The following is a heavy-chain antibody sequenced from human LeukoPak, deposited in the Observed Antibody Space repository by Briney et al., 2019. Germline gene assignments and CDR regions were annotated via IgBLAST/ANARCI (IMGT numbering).Heavy chain of an antibody. D-gene: IGHD3-22*01. V-gene: IGHV1-2*02. CDR1: GYTFTSYD. J-gene: IGHJ3*02. CDR2: INPNSGGT. CDR3: ARDPNTMIVVEQGAFDI. Sequence: ASVKVSCKASGYTFTSYDINWVRQATGQGLEWMGWINPNSGGTNYAQKFQGRVTMTRDTSISTAYMELSRLRSDDTAVYYCARDPNTMIVVEQGAFDIWGQGTMVTVSS.